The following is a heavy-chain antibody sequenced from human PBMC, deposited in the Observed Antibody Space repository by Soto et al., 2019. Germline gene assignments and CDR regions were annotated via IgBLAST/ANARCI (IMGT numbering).Heavy chain of an antibody. J-gene: IGHJ6*02. Sequence: PSETLSLTCDVSGASISSYYWSWIRQPPGKGLEWIGYIYYSGNTNYNPSLKSRFTMSVDTSKNQFSLNLTSVTAADTAVYFCARASYGSGNYYAPYYFYAMDVWGHGTTVTVSS. CDR1: GASISSYY. V-gene: IGHV4-59*01. CDR2: IYYSGNT. D-gene: IGHD3-10*01. CDR3: ARASYGSGNYYAPYYFYAMDV.